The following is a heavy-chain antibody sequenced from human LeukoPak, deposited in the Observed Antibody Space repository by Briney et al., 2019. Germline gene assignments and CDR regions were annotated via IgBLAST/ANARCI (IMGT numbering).Heavy chain of an antibody. J-gene: IGHJ4*02. CDR3: ARDYSSSWYGGLDY. CDR2: IYSGGSST. V-gene: IGHV3-66*01. D-gene: IGHD6-13*01. CDR1: GFTVSSNY. Sequence: GGSLRLSCAASGFTVSSNYMSWVRQAPGKGLEWVSVIYSGGSSTYYADSVKGRFTISRDNSKNTLYLQMNSLRAEDTAVYYCARDYSSSWYGGLDYWGQGTLVAVSS.